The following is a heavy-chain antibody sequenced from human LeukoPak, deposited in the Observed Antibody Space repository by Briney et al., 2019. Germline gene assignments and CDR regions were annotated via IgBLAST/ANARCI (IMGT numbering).Heavy chain of an antibody. CDR3: ARGTMTTVTYYFDY. V-gene: IGHV4-34*01. J-gene: IGHJ4*02. Sequence: PSETLSLTCAAYGXSFSGYYWSWIRQPPGKGLEWIGETNHSGSTNYNPSLKSRVTISVDTSKNQFSLKLSSVTAADTAVYYCARGTMTTVTYYFDYWGQGTLVTVSS. D-gene: IGHD4-17*01. CDR2: TNHSGST. CDR1: GXSFSGYY.